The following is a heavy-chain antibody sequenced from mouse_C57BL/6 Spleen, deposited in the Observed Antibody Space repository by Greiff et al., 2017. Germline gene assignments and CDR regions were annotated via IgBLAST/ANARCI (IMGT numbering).Heavy chain of an antibody. V-gene: IGHV6-3*01. Sequence: EVKLVESGGGLVQPGGSMKLSCVASGFTFSNYWMNWVRQSPEKGLEWVAQIRLKSDNYATHYAESVKGRFTISRDDSKRSVYLQMNNLRAADTGIYYCTDYYGSSLAYWGQGTLVTVSA. CDR2: IRLKSDNYAT. J-gene: IGHJ3*01. D-gene: IGHD1-1*01. CDR1: GFTFSNYW. CDR3: TDYYGSSLAY.